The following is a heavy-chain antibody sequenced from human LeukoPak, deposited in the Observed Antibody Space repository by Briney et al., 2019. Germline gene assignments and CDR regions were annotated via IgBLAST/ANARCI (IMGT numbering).Heavy chain of an antibody. Sequence: GGSPRLSCAASGFTFSDYYMSWIRQAPGKGLEWVSYISSSGSTIYYADSVKGRFTISRDNAKNSLYLQMNSLRAEDTAVYYCARDRYYYDSSGYPPGYWGQGTLVTVSS. CDR2: ISSSGSTI. CDR3: ARDRYYYDSSGYPPGY. CDR1: GFTFSDYY. V-gene: IGHV3-11*01. J-gene: IGHJ4*02. D-gene: IGHD3-22*01.